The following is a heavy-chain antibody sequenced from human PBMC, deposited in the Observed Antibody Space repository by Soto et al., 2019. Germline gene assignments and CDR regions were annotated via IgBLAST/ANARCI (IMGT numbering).Heavy chain of an antibody. CDR2: IYYSGST. CDR1: GGSISSGDYY. V-gene: IGHV4-39*02. CDR3: ARDRDGYNPYYYGMDV. Sequence: PSETLSLTCTVSGGSISSGDYYWGWIRQPPGKGLEWIGSIYYSGSTYYNPSLKSRVTISVDTSKNQFSLKLSSVTAADTAVYYCARDRDGYNPYYYGMDVWGQGTTVTVSS. J-gene: IGHJ6*02. D-gene: IGHD5-12*01.